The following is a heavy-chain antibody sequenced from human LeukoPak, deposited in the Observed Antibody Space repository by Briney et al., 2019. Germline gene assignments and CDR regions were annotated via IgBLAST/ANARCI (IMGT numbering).Heavy chain of an antibody. V-gene: IGHV4-39*07. CDR1: GGSISSSSYY. CDR2: IYYSGST. Sequence: SETLSLTCTVSGGSISSSSYYWGWIRQPPGKGLEWIGSIYYSGSTYYNPSLKSRVTISVDTSKNQFSLKLSSVTAADTAVYYCARVWGGSYFQWVYAFDIWGQGTMVTVSS. CDR3: ARVWGGSYFQWVYAFDI. D-gene: IGHD1-26*01. J-gene: IGHJ3*02.